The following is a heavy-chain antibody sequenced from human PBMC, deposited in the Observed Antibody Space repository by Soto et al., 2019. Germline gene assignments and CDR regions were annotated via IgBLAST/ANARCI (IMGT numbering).Heavy chain of an antibody. CDR1: GGFISSGGYY. CDR2: IYFSGST. CDR3: ATGPEGARFAF. J-gene: IGHJ4*02. Sequence: QVHLQESGPGLVKPSQTLSLTCIVSGGFISSGGYYWSWIRQHPGKGLEWIGYIYFSGSTYYNPSLKSRVTIPVDTSKNQFSLKLSSVTAADSAVYFCATGPEGARFAFWGQGTLVTVSS. D-gene: IGHD5-12*01. V-gene: IGHV4-31*03.